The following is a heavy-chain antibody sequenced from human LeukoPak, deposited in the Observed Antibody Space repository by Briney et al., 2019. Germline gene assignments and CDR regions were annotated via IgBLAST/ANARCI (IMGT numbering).Heavy chain of an antibody. CDR2: INPSTGGT. CDR3: ARSAVEATTPAGY. CDR1: GYTFTGYY. V-gene: IGHV1-2*02. D-gene: IGHD2-15*01. J-gene: IGHJ4*02. Sequence: WASVKVSCKTSGYTFTGYYTHWVRQAPGQGLEWMGWINPSTGGTSYAQKFQGRVTMTRDTSITTAYMELSGLRSDDTAVYYCARSAVEATTPAGYWGQGTLVTVSS.